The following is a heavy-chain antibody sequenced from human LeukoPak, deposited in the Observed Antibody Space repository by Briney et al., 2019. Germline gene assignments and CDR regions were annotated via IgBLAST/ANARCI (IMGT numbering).Heavy chain of an antibody. Sequence: SETLSLTCTASGGSISSYYWSWVRQPPGKGLEWVANIYHNGSTNYNPSLSSRVTISIDTAKNQFSLKPTSVTAADTAVYYCARRGRNSSGWQDYLWGQGTLVTVSS. CDR2: IYHNGST. J-gene: IGHJ4*02. CDR3: ARRGRNSSGWQDYL. D-gene: IGHD6-25*01. CDR1: GGSISSYY. V-gene: IGHV4-59*01.